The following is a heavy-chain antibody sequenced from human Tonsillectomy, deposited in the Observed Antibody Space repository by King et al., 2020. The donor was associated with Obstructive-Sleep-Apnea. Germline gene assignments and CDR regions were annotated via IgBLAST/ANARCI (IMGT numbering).Heavy chain of an antibody. Sequence: VQLVESGGGLVQPGGSLRLSCAASGFIVSSNYMSWVRQAPGKGLEWVSVFYSGGSTYSADSGKGRFTISRHNSRNTLYLQLNSLRSEDTAVYYCASTQGLYYFDYWGQGTLVTVSS. CDR3: ASTQGLYYFDY. CDR1: GFIVSSNY. J-gene: IGHJ4*02. CDR2: FYSGGST. V-gene: IGHV3-53*04.